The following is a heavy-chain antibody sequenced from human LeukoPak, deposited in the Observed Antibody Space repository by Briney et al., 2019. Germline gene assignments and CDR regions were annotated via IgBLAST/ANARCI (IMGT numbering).Heavy chain of an antibody. Sequence: ASVKVSCKASGYTFTTYGLSWVRQAPGQGLEWMGWIGAYNGNTNYAQKFQGRVTMTTDTSATTAYMELRSLRSDDTAVYYCARGLGYCTTTSCYSVPFDIWDQGTMVTVSS. V-gene: IGHV1-18*01. J-gene: IGHJ3*02. CDR2: IGAYNGNT. D-gene: IGHD2-2*01. CDR3: ARGLGYCTTTSCYSVPFDI. CDR1: GYTFTTYG.